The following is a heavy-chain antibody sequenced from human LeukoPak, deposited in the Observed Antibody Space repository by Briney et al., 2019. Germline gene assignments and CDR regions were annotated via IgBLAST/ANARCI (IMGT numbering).Heavy chain of an antibody. V-gene: IGHV1-69*13. D-gene: IGHD3-22*01. Sequence: ASVKVSCKASGGTFSSYAFSWVRQAPGQGLEWMGGIIPIFGTANYAQKFQGRVTITADESTSTAYMELSSLRSEDTAVYYCARESSGYYYAPPQWFDPWGQGTLVTVSS. CDR2: IIPIFGTA. CDR3: ARESSGYYYAPPQWFDP. J-gene: IGHJ5*02. CDR1: GGTFSSYA.